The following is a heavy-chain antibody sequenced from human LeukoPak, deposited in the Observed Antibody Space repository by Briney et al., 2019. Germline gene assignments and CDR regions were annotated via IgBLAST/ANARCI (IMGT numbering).Heavy chain of an antibody. J-gene: IGHJ4*02. CDR2: IYDSGST. D-gene: IGHD3-22*01. CDR3: ARLRLFPDYFDY. Sequence: SETLSLTCTVSGGSISSYYWSWIRQPPGKGLEWIGYIYDSGSTNYNPSLKSRVIISVDTSKNQFSLKLSSVTAVDTAVYYCARLRLFPDYFDYWGQGTLVTVSS. V-gene: IGHV4-59*01. CDR1: GGSISSYY.